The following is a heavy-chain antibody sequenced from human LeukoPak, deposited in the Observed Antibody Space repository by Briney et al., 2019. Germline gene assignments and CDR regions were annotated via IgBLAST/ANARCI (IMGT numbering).Heavy chain of an antibody. CDR2: INHSGST. CDR3: ARSKGYCSGGSCYGIHSYFDY. J-gene: IGHJ4*02. Sequence: SETLSLTCAVYGGSFSGYYWSWIRQPPGKGLEWIGEINHSGSTNYNPSLKSRVTISVDTSKNQFSLKLSSVTAADTDVYYCARSKGYCSGGSCYGIHSYFDYWGQGTLVTVSS. V-gene: IGHV4-34*01. CDR1: GGSFSGYY. D-gene: IGHD2-15*01.